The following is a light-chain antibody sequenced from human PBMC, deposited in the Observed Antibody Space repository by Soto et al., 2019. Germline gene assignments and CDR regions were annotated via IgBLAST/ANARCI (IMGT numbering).Light chain of an antibody. CDR3: QEYNTWPWT. J-gene: IGKJ1*01. V-gene: IGKV3-15*01. CDR1: QSVNNN. Sequence: ETLMTQSPATLSVSPGERATLSCRASQSVNNNLAWYQQKLGQAPRVLIYGASTRATGIPARFTGSGSGTEFNLTITSLQSEDSAVYYCQEYNTWPWTFGQGTKADI. CDR2: GAS.